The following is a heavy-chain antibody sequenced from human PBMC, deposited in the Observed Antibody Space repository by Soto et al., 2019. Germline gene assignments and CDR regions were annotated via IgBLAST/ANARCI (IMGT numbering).Heavy chain of an antibody. J-gene: IGHJ6*03. CDR2: IDHGGRA. D-gene: IGHD3-10*01. Sequence: QVHLQQWGAGLVRPSETLFLTCAVYGGSLNGFQWSWIRQAPGKRLEWIGQIDHGGRANYNPSLKSRVILSVDSSKSQLSLTVTSVTAADSAVYYCAREVPGTDYYYMDVWGKGTTVTVSS. CDR3: AREVPGTDYYYMDV. CDR1: GGSLNGFQ. V-gene: IGHV4-34*01.